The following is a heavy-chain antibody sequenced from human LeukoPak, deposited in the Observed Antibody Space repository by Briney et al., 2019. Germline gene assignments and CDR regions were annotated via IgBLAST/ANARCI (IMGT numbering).Heavy chain of an antibody. Sequence: PGGSLRLSCAASGFIFSSYSMNWVRQAPGKGLEWVSSISTSSSYIYYADSVKGRFTISRDNAKNSLYLQMNSLRAEDTAVYYCARDRAYYYDSLVPGWRVWGQGTLVTVSS. D-gene: IGHD3-22*01. CDR3: ARDRAYYYDSLVPGWRV. CDR2: ISTSSSYI. J-gene: IGHJ4*02. CDR1: GFIFSSYS. V-gene: IGHV3-21*01.